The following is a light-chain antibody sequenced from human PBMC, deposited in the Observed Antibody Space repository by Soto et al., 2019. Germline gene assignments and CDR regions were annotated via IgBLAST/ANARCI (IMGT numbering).Light chain of an antibody. Sequence: DIQMTQSPSTLSASVGDRVTITCRARQSISRWLAWYQQKPGKAPKLLIYDASILESGVPSRFTGSGSGTEFTLTISSLQPDDFATYYCQQYNSYRTFGQGTKVDI. CDR1: QSISRW. CDR3: QQYNSYRT. V-gene: IGKV1-5*01. J-gene: IGKJ1*01. CDR2: DAS.